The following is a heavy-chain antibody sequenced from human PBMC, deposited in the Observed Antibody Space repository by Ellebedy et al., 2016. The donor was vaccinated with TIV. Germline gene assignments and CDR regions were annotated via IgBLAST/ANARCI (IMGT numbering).Heavy chain of an antibody. Sequence: SVKVSXKASRGTFSSFVISWVRQAPGQGLEWMGGISPLYGAPYYAQKFQGRVTITADKKTNTIYMKLSSLRSEDTAIYYCARDVADYYGMDVWGQGTTVTVSS. CDR3: ARDVADYYGMDV. V-gene: IGHV1-69*06. J-gene: IGHJ6*02. CDR1: RGTFSSFV. CDR2: ISPLYGAP.